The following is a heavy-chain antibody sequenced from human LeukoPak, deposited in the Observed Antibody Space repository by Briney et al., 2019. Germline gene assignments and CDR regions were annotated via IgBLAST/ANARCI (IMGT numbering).Heavy chain of an antibody. CDR2: INHSGST. Sequence: KPSETLSLTCAVYGVSFSGYYWSWIRQPPGKGLEWIGEINHSGSTNYNPSLKSRVTISVDTSKNQFSLKLSSVTAADTAVYYCARGGRLGLYYYGMDVWGKGTTVTVSS. J-gene: IGHJ6*04. CDR1: GVSFSGYY. CDR3: ARGGRLGLYYYGMDV. D-gene: IGHD3-16*01. V-gene: IGHV4-34*01.